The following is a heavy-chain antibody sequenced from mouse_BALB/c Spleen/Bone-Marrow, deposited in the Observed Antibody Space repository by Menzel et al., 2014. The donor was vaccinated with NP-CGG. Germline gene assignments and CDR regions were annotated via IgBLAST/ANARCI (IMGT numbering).Heavy chain of an antibody. J-gene: IGHJ3*01. D-gene: IGHD2-3*01. Sequence: EVKVVDSGGGLVQPGGSLKLSCAASGFDFSRYWMSWVRRAPGKGLEWIGEINPDSNTINYTPSLKDKFIISRDNAKNTLYLQMSKVRSEDTALYYCSRLGYYGGFAYWGQGTLVTVSA. CDR2: INPDSNTI. CDR1: GFDFSRYW. CDR3: SRLGYYGGFAY. V-gene: IGHV4-1*02.